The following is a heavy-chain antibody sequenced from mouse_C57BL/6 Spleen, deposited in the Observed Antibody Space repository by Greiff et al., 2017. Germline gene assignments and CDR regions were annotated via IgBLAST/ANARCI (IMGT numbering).Heavy chain of an antibody. CDR3: ARNPNIYYYGLDY. V-gene: IGHV1-42*01. D-gene: IGHD1-1*01. CDR2: INPSTGGT. Sequence: VQLQQSGPELVKPGASVKISCKASGYSFTGYYMNWVKQSPEKSLEWIGEINPSTGGTTYNQKFKAKATLTVDKSSSTAYMQLKSLTSEDSAVYYCARNPNIYYYGLDYWGQGTTLTVSS. J-gene: IGHJ2*01. CDR1: GYSFTGYY.